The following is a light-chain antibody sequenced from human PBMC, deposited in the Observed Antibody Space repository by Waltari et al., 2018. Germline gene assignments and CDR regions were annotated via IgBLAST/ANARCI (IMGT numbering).Light chain of an antibody. Sequence: DIQMTQSPSTLSASVGYRVTITCRASQSISSWLAWYQQKPGKAPKLLIYTASSLESGVPSRFSGSGSGTEFTLTISSLQPDDFATYYCQQYNSYPAFGQGTKVEIK. CDR3: QQYNSYPA. J-gene: IGKJ1*01. CDR2: TAS. CDR1: QSISSW. V-gene: IGKV1-5*03.